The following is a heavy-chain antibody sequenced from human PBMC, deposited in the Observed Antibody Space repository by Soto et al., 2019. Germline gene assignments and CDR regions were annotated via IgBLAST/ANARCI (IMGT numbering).Heavy chain of an antibody. CDR3: AIFFYDRGGPGGVYDI. CDR2: IGGNAINT. V-gene: IGHV3-23*01. D-gene: IGHD3-22*01. J-gene: IGHJ3*02. CDR1: GFTFSSFA. Sequence: GGSLRLSCAASGFTFSSFAMTWVRQAPGKGLEWVSAIGGNAINTFYADSVKGRFTISRDNSKNTLYLQMNSLRAEDTAIYYFAIFFYDRGGPGGVYDIGGQGTLVTVS.